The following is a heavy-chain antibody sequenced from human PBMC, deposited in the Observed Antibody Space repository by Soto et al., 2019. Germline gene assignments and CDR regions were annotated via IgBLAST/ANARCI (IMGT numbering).Heavy chain of an antibody. V-gene: IGHV1-69*06. Sequence: SLKVSCKASGGTFSISSYAINWVRQAPGQGLEWMGGIIPFINTANNAQKFQGRVTIPADKSTSTAYMELNGLRSEDTAVYYCARVVLRGYRLDSWGRGTLVTVSS. D-gene: IGHD5-18*01. CDR2: IIPFINTA. CDR1: GGTFSISSYA. J-gene: IGHJ4*02. CDR3: ARVVLRGYRLDS.